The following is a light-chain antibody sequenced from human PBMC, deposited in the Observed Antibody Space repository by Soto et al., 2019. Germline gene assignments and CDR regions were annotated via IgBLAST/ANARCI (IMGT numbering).Light chain of an antibody. CDR2: EDD. CDR1: SGSIASNF. Sequence: NFMLTQPHSVSESPGKTVTISCTRSSGSIASNFVQWYQQRPGSAPTTVIYEDDQRPSGVPGRFSGSIDRSSNSASLTISGLKTEDDADYYCQSYNNIIGVFGGGTKVTVL. V-gene: IGLV6-57*04. CDR3: QSYNNIIGV. J-gene: IGLJ2*01.